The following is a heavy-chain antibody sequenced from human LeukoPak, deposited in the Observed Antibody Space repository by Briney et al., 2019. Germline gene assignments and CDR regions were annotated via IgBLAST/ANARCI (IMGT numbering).Heavy chain of an antibody. Sequence: GGSLRLSCAASGFTFSDYYMSWIRQAPGKGLEWVSYISSSSSYTNYADSVKGRFTISRDNAKNSLYLQMNSLGAEDTAVYYCAAPTMVRAPWGQGTLVTVSS. CDR2: ISSSSSYT. D-gene: IGHD3-10*01. V-gene: IGHV3-11*03. CDR1: GFTFSDYY. CDR3: AAPTMVRAP. J-gene: IGHJ5*02.